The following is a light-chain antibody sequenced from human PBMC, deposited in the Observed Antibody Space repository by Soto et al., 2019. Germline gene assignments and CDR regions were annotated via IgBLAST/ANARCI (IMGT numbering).Light chain of an antibody. Sequence: EIVLTQSPDTLSLSPGERATLSCRASLSLSSAYLVWCQQKPGQAPRLLMFAASSRATGTPDRFSGSGSGTDFTLTISRLEPEDFAVYYCQLYGTSPRTFGQGTKVEIK. CDR2: AAS. V-gene: IGKV3-20*01. CDR3: QLYGTSPRT. J-gene: IGKJ1*01. CDR1: LSLSSAY.